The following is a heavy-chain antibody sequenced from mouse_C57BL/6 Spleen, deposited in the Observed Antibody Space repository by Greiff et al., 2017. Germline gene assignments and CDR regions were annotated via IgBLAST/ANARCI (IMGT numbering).Heavy chain of an antibody. V-gene: IGHV14-4*01. CDR3: TTLGRDY. J-gene: IGHJ2*01. Sequence: VQLQQSGAELVRPGASVKLSCTASGFTIKDDYMHWVKQRPEQGLEWIGWIDPENGDTEYAAKFQAKATIAADTSTNTDYLQSNSLTSEDTAVYYCTTLGRDYWGQGTTLTVSS. CDR1: GFTIKDDY. CDR2: IDPENGDT. D-gene: IGHD4-1*01.